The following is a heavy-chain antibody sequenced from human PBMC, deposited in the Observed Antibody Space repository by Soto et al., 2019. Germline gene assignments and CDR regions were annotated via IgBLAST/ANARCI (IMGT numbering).Heavy chain of an antibody. Sequence: PSETLSLTCAVYGGSFSGYYWSWIRQPPGKGLEWIGEINHSGSTNYNPSLKSRVTISVDTSKNQFSLKLSSVTAADTAVYYCARDLPYYDVWSGYYIHYGMDVWGQGTTVTVSS. CDR3: ARDLPYYDVWSGYYIHYGMDV. D-gene: IGHD3-3*01. CDR1: GGSFSGYY. V-gene: IGHV4-34*01. CDR2: INHSGST. J-gene: IGHJ6*02.